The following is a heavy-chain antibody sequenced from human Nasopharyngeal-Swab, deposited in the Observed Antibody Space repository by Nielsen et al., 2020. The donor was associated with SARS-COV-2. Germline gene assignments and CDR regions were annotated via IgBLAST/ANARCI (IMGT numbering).Heavy chain of an antibody. D-gene: IGHD1-26*01. J-gene: IGHJ5*02. Sequence: ASVKVSCKVSGYTLTELSMHWVRQAPGKGLEWMGGFDPEDGETIYALKFQGRVTMTEDTSTDTAYMELSSLRSEDTAVYYCATASPIVGADNWFDPWGQGTLVTVSS. V-gene: IGHV1-24*01. CDR2: FDPEDGET. CDR1: GYTLTELS. CDR3: ATASPIVGADNWFDP.